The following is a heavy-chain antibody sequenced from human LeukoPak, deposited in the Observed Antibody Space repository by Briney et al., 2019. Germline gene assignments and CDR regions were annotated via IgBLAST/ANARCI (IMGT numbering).Heavy chain of an antibody. V-gene: IGHV1-8*03. Sequence: ASVKVSCKASGYTFTSYDINWVRQATGQGLEWMGWMNPDSGNTGYAQNFQGRVTITRNTSISTVYMELSSLRSEDTAVYYRARGLEDTSGWSWRYFDNWGQGTLVTVSS. CDR1: GYTFTSYD. D-gene: IGHD6-19*01. J-gene: IGHJ4*02. CDR2: MNPDSGNT. CDR3: ARGLEDTSGWSWRYFDN.